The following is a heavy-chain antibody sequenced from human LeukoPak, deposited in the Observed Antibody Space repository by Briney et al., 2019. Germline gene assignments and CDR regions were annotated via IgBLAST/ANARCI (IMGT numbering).Heavy chain of an antibody. J-gene: IGHJ4*02. CDR2: INHSGST. CDR1: GGSFSDSY. Sequence: PSETLSLTCAVYGGSFSDSYWSWIPQPPGKGLEWIGEINHSGSTNYNPSLKSRATISVDTSKNQFSLELRSVTAADTAVYYCARRHSGSDPYYFDYWGQGTPVTVSS. V-gene: IGHV4-34*01. D-gene: IGHD5-12*01. CDR3: ARRHSGSDPYYFDY.